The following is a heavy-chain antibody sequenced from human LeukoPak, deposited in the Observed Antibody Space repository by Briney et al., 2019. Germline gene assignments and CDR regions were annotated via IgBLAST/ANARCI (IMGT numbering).Heavy chain of an antibody. CDR1: GFTFSSYS. V-gene: IGHV3-21*04. J-gene: IGHJ5*02. Sequence: PGGSLRLSCAASGFTFSSYSMNWVRQAPGKGLEWVSSISSSSSYIYYADSVKGRFTISRDNAKNSLYLQMSSLRSEDTAVYYCARYCSGGSCYGFDPWGQGTLVTVSS. CDR2: ISSSSSYI. CDR3: ARYCSGGSCYGFDP. D-gene: IGHD2-15*01.